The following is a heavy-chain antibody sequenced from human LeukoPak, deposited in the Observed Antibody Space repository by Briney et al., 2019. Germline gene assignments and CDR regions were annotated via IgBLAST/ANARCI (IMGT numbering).Heavy chain of an antibody. D-gene: IGHD4-17*01. V-gene: IGHV4-59*01. CDR2: IYYSGST. J-gene: IGHJ4*02. Sequence: SETLSLTRTVSGGSISSYYWSWIRQPPGKGLEWIGYIYYSGSTNYNPSLKSRVTISVDTSKNQFSLKLSSVTAADTAVYYCARVAGPSYGDQYFDYWGQGTLVTVSS. CDR3: ARVAGPSYGDQYFDY. CDR1: GGSISSYY.